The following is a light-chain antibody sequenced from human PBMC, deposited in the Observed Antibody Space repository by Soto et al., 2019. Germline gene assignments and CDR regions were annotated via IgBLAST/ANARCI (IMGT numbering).Light chain of an antibody. CDR1: QSISNY. V-gene: IGKV1-39*01. CDR2: AAS. CDR3: QQSYTRT. J-gene: IGKJ1*01. Sequence: DIQMTQSPSSLSASVGDRVSISCRASQSISNYLNWYQQKPGKAPKVLIFAASELQSGVPSRFSGSGSGTDFTLTISSLQPDDFATYYCQQSYTRTFGQGTKVDI.